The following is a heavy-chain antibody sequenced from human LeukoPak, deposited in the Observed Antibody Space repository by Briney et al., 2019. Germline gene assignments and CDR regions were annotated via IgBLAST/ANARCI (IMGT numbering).Heavy chain of an antibody. CDR3: ARAYSYGPPFDY. CDR2: IYYSGST. D-gene: IGHD5-18*01. J-gene: IGHJ4*02. Sequence: SETLSLTCTVSGGSISSYYWSWLRQPPGKGLEWIGYIYYSGSTNYNPSLKSRVTISVDTSKNQFSLKLSSVTAADTAVYYCARAYSYGPPFDYWGQGTLVTVSS. CDR1: GGSISSYY. V-gene: IGHV4-59*01.